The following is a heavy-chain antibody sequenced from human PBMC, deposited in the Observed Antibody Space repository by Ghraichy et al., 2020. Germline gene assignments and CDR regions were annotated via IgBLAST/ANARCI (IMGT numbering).Heavy chain of an antibody. D-gene: IGHD2-2*01. Sequence: GESLNISCAASGFTFSNAWMSWVRQAPGKGLEWVGRIKSKTDGGTTDYAAPVKGRFTISRDDSKNTLYLQMNSLKTEDTAVYYCTTGIVVVPAAMAYYYYGMDVWGQGTTVTVSS. CDR1: GFTFSNAW. CDR3: TTGIVVVPAAMAYYYYGMDV. J-gene: IGHJ6*02. V-gene: IGHV3-15*01. CDR2: IKSKTDGGTT.